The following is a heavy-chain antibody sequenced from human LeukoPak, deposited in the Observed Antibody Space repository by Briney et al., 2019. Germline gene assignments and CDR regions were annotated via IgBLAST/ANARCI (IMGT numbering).Heavy chain of an antibody. J-gene: IGHJ4*02. CDR3: ARSGGSILTPIDY. CDR2: IVPMVGLS. CDR1: GGTFSNYG. V-gene: IGHV1-69*04. Sequence: GASVKVSCKAAGGTFSNYGISWVRQAPGQGLEWMGRIVPMVGLSNNAQRFQGRVTITADKSTSTAYMELRNLRSDDTAVYYCARSGGSILTPIDYWGQGTLVTVSS. D-gene: IGHD2-15*01.